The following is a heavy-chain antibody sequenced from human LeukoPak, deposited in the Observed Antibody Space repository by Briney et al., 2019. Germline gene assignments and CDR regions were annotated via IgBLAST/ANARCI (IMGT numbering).Heavy chain of an antibody. CDR3: ARGGDYYGSGNWFDP. Sequence: SVKVSFKVSGYTLPELSMHWVRPAPGQGLAWMGGIIPIFGTANYAQKFQGRVTITADESTSTAYMELSSLRSEDTAVYYCARGGDYYGSGNWFDPWGQGTLVTVSS. CDR2: IIPIFGTA. J-gene: IGHJ5*02. CDR1: GYTLPELS. V-gene: IGHV1-69*01. D-gene: IGHD3-10*01.